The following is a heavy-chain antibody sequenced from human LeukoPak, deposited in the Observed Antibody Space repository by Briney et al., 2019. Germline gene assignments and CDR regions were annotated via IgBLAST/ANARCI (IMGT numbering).Heavy chain of an antibody. Sequence: GGSLRLSCAASGFTFSSYAMSWVRQAPGKGLEWVSVISGSGGSTYYADSVKGRFTISRDNSKSTLYLQMSSLRAEAAAVYYCAKESPHYDYWGQGTLVTVSS. CDR2: ISGSGGST. CDR1: GFTFSSYA. V-gene: IGHV3-23*01. CDR3: AKESPHYDY. J-gene: IGHJ4*02.